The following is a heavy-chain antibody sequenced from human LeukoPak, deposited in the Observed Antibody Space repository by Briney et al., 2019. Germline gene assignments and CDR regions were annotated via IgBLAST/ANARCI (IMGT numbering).Heavy chain of an antibody. CDR3: ARDGYCSSTSCFTYNWFDP. D-gene: IGHD2-2*02. J-gene: IGHJ5*02. CDR1: GYTFTSYG. Sequence: ASVTVSFKASGYTFTSYGISWVRQAPGQGLEWMGWISAYNGNTNYAQKLQGRVTMTTDTSTSTAYMELRSLRFDDTAVYYCARDGYCSSTSCFTYNWFDPWGQGTLVTVSS. V-gene: IGHV1-18*01. CDR2: ISAYNGNT.